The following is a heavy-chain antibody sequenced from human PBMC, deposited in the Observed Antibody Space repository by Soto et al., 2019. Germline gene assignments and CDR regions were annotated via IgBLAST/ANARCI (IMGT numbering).Heavy chain of an antibody. CDR1: GDSISSYY. CDR2: IFYTGST. V-gene: IGHV4-59*08. Sequence: SETLSLTCTVSGDSISSYYWSWIRQPPGKGLEWIGYIFYTGSTNYNPSLQSRVTISVDTSMNQFYLNLNSLTAADTAVYYCARHGSPVAGTGWLDSCGQGTLVTVSS. J-gene: IGHJ4*02. CDR3: ARHGSPVAGTGWLDS. D-gene: IGHD6-19*01.